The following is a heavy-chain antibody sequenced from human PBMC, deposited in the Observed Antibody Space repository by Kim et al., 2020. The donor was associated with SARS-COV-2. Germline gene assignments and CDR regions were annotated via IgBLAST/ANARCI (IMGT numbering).Heavy chain of an antibody. D-gene: IGHD3-10*01. J-gene: IGHJ5*02. CDR2: ISAYNGNT. CDR1: GYTFTSYG. Sequence: ASVKVSCKASGYTFTSYGISWVRQAPGQGLEWMGWISAYNGNTNYAQKLQGRVTMTTDTSTSTAYMELRSLRSDDTAVYYCARDSGALLWFGESRGWFDPWGQGTLVTVSS. V-gene: IGHV1-18*01. CDR3: ARDSGALLWFGESRGWFDP.